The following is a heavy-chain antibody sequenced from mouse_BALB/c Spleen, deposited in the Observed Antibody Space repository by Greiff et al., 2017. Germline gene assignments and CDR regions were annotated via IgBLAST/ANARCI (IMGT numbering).Heavy chain of an antibody. Sequence: QVTLKVSGPGILQPSQTLSLTCSFSGFSLSTYGIGVGWIRQPSGKGLEWLAHIWWNDNKYYNTALKSRLTISKDTSNNQVFLKIASVDTADTATYYCARIDGYDYDGHYFDYWGQGTTLTVSS. CDR3: ARIDGYDYDGHYFDY. D-gene: IGHD2-4*01. CDR2: IWWNDNK. V-gene: IGHV8-11*01. CDR1: GFSLSTYGIG. J-gene: IGHJ2*01.